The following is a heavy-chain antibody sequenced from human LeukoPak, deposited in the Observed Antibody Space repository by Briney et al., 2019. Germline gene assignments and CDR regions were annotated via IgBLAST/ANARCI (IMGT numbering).Heavy chain of an antibody. CDR2: ISAYNGNT. CDR1: GYTFTNYG. D-gene: IGHD2-2*01. CDR3: ARGYCSSTSCFLMYYFDY. J-gene: IGHJ4*02. Sequence: GASVKVSCKASGYTFTNYGISWVRQAPGQGLEWMGWISAYNGNTNYAQKLQGRVTMTTDTSTSTAYMELRSLRSDDTAVYYCARGYCSSTSCFLMYYFDYWGQGTLVTVSS. V-gene: IGHV1-18*01.